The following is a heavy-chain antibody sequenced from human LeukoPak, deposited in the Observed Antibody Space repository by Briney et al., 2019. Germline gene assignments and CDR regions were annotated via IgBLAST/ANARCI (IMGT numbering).Heavy chain of an antibody. CDR2: IGDSGSAG. Sequence: GGPRDFSCFAPDLNFIYFALSWAGRAPGKRLNWVSPIGDSGSAGSYADSVRGRFTISRDNSKNMVYLQMSSLRADDSAVYYCSRIKYGGNSGYHFDYWGQGTLVTVSS. D-gene: IGHD4-23*01. V-gene: IGHV3-23*01. CDR3: SRIKYGGNSGYHFDY. CDR1: DLNFIYFA. J-gene: IGHJ4*02.